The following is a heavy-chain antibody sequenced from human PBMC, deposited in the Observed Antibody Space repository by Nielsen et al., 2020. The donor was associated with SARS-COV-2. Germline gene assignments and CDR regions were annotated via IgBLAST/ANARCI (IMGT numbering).Heavy chain of an antibody. J-gene: IGHJ4*02. CDR1: GDSISSGRFS. V-gene: IGHV4-30-2*01. D-gene: IGHD2-8*01. Sequence: SETLSLTCAVSGDSISSGRFSWTWIRQPPGRGLVWIGYIFHDGITFYNPSLKSRVTMSVDTSKNQFSLKLSSVTAADTAVYYCARHGVWWHHYFDYWGQGTLVTVSS. CDR3: ARHGVWWHHYFDY. CDR2: IFHDGIT.